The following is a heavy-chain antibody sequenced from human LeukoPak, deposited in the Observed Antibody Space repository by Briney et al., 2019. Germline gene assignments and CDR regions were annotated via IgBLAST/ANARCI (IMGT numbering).Heavy chain of an antibody. CDR2: ISYDGNNR. CDR3: ARNSGYDFYDY. Sequence: PGGSLRLSCAASGFTFSSYGMHWVRQAPGKGLEWVAVISYDGNNRYSADSVKGRFTISRDNSKNTLYLQMNSLRAEDTAVYYCARNSGYDFYDYWGQGTLVTVSS. J-gene: IGHJ4*02. V-gene: IGHV3-30*03. CDR1: GFTFSSYG. D-gene: IGHD5-12*01.